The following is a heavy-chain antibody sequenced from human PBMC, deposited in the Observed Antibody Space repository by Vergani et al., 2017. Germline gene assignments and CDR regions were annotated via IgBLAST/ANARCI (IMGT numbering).Heavy chain of an antibody. Sequence: QLQLQESGPGLVKPSETLSLTCTVSGGSISSSSFYWGWIRQPPGKGLEWIGSIYYSGSTYYNPSHKSRVTISVDTSKNQFSLKLSSVTAADASVYYCGRQPYGAMFFVSFPCYLDYWGQGTLVTVSS. D-gene: IGHD1-26*01. J-gene: IGHJ4*02. V-gene: IGHV4-39*01. CDR3: GRQPYGAMFFVSFPCYLDY. CDR1: GGSISSSSFY. CDR2: IYYSGST.